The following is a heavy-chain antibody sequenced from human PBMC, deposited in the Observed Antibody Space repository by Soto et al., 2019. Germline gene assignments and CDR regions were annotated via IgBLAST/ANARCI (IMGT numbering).Heavy chain of an antibody. CDR1: GGSFSGYY. CDR3: ARYGYSYSMRFFDK. V-gene: IGHV4-34*01. CDR2: INHSGST. Sequence: SETLSLTCAVYGGSFSGYYWSWIRQPPGKGLEWIGEINHSGSTNYNPSLKSRVTISVDTSKNQFSLKLSSVTAADTAVYYCARYGYSYSMRFFDKWGQGTRVTVSS. J-gene: IGHJ4*02. D-gene: IGHD5-18*01.